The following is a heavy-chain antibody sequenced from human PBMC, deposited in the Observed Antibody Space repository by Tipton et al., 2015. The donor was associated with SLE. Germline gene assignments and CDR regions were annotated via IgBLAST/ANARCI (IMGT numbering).Heavy chain of an antibody. CDR2: ISAYKGNT. CDR1: GYTFTRYG. J-gene: IGHJ3*02. CDR3: ARLQRNDAFDI. Sequence: QVQLVQSGAEVKKPGAPVKVSCKASGYTFTRYGIIWVRQAPGQGLVWMGWISAYKGNTTYAQKLQGRVTMTTDTSTSTAYMELRSLRSDDTAVYYCARLQRNDAFDIWGQGTMVTVSS. D-gene: IGHD6-25*01. V-gene: IGHV1-18*01.